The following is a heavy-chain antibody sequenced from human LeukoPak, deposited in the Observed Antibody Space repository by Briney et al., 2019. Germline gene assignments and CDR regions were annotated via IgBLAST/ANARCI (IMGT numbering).Heavy chain of an antibody. CDR3: TKSDIFDT. D-gene: IGHD2-15*01. J-gene: IGHJ3*02. V-gene: IGHV3-74*01. Sequence: PAGSLTLSCAASGFTFSSYWMHWVRQAPGKGLMWVSRIKSDGSSTSYADSVKGRFTISRDNSKNTLFLQMHSLRAEDTAVYYCTKSDIFDTSGQGTMVTVSS. CDR1: GFTFSSYW. CDR2: IKSDGSST.